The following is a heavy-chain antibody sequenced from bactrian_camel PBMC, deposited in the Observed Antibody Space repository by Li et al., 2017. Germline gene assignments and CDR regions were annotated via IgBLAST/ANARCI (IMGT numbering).Heavy chain of an antibody. CDR3: AASYASRCDGPNRF. Sequence: HVQLVESGGGSVQAGASVRLSCVASTYSVRTGCMAWFRQASGGEREGVADIDPDSTRTYADSVKGRFSISRGNAKNTVYLHMNSLKSEDTAMYYCAASYASRCDGPNRFWGQGTQVTVS. V-gene: IGHV3S53*01. CDR2: IDPDSTR. D-gene: IGHD6*01. J-gene: IGHJ6*01. CDR1: TYSVRTGC.